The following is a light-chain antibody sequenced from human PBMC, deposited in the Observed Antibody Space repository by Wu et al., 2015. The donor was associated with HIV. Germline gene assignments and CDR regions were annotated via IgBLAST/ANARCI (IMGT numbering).Light chain of an antibody. V-gene: IGKV3-15*01. CDR1: QSVSGS. CDR2: GAS. Sequence: EIVMTQSPATLSLSPGERATLSCRASQSVSGSLAWYQQKPGQAPRLLIYGASTRAAGIPARFSGSGSGTEFTLTINSLQSVDFAVYYCQQYNNWLPVTFGQGTKVEIK. J-gene: IGKJ1*01. CDR3: QQYNNWLPVT.